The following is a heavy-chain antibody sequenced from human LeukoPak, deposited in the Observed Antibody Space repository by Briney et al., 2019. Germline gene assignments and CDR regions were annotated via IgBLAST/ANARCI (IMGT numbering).Heavy chain of an antibody. J-gene: IGHJ5*02. V-gene: IGHV1-18*01. CDR1: GYTXTSYG. CDR2: ISAYNGNT. CDR3: ARDRTYYYGSGEYDP. D-gene: IGHD3-10*01. Sequence: ASVKVSCKASGYTXTSYGISWVRQAPGQGLEWMGWISAYNGNTNYAQKLQGRVTMTTDTSTSTAYMELRSLRSDDTAVYYCARDRTYYYGSGEYDPWGQGTLVTVSS.